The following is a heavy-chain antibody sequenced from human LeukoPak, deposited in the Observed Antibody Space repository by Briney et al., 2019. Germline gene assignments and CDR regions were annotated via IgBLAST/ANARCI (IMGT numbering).Heavy chain of an antibody. CDR1: GYSFTNYW. D-gene: IGHD4-11*01. CDR2: IFPGDSGT. V-gene: IGHV5-51*01. CDR3: ARRRKLQSYFFDY. Sequence: LGESLKISCEGSGYSFTNYWIGWVRQMPGKGLEWMGSIFPGDSGTRYSPSFQGQVNISADTSIRTAYLQWSSLKASDTAVYYCARRRKLQSYFFDYWGQGTLVTVSS. J-gene: IGHJ4*02.